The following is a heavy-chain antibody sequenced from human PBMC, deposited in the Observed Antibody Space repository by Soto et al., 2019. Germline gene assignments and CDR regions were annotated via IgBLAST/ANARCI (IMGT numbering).Heavy chain of an antibody. CDR2: ISAYNGNT. D-gene: IGHD2-2*01. J-gene: IGHJ3*02. Sequence: ASVKVSCKASGYTFTSYGISWVRQAPGQGLEWMGWISAYNGNTNYAQKLQGRVTMTTDTSTSTAYMELRSLRSDDTAVDYCASGRYCSSTSCYAFDIWGQGTMVTVSS. CDR1: GYTFTSYG. CDR3: ASGRYCSSTSCYAFDI. V-gene: IGHV1-18*01.